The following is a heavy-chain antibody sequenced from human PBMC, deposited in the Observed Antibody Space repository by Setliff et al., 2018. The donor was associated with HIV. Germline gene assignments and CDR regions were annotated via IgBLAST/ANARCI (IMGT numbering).Heavy chain of an antibody. CDR3: ANLWELWA. CDR1: GFTFSNYW. D-gene: IGHD2-21*01. V-gene: IGHV3-7*03. Sequence: GGSLRLSCAASGFTFSNYWMDWVRQAPGKGLEWVATIKKDGSEIYYMDSVKGRFTISRDNARISLFLEMRSLRDEDTAVYLCANLWELWAWGQGTLVTVSS. CDR2: IKKDGSEI. J-gene: IGHJ5*02.